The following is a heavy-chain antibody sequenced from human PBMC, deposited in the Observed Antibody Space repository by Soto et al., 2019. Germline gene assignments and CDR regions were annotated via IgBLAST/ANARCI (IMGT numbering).Heavy chain of an antibody. Sequence: GGSLRLSCAASGFTFSSYSMSWVRQAPGKGLEWVSGFRSGGDDETTYYADAVRGRFTISRDNSKNTLFLQMNSLRAEDTAIYYCAKKVNSGSGSQFFDYWGQGTLVPVS. D-gene: IGHD3-10*01. CDR1: GFTFSSYS. CDR3: AKKVNSGSGSQFFDY. CDR2: FRSGGDDETT. V-gene: IGHV3-23*01. J-gene: IGHJ4*02.